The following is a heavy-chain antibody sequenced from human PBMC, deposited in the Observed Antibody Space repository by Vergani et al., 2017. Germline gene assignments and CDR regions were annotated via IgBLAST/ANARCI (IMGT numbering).Heavy chain of an antibody. CDR2: IIPILGIA. CDR3: ARVAYYDSSGYYYYYYGMDV. Sequence: QVQLVQSGAEVKKPGSSVKVSCKASGGTFSSYAISWVRPAPGQGLEWMGRIIPILGIANYAQKFQGRVTITADKSTSTAYMELSSLRSEDTAVYYCARVAYYDSSGYYYYYYGMDVWGRGTTVTVSS. V-gene: IGHV1-69*04. J-gene: IGHJ6*02. D-gene: IGHD3-22*01. CDR1: GGTFSSYA.